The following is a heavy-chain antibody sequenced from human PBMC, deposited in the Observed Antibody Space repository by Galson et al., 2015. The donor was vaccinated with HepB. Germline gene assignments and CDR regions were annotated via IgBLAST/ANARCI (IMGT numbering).Heavy chain of an antibody. CDR1: GFTFSSYA. J-gene: IGHJ4*02. Sequence: SLRLSCAASGFTFSSYAMHWVRQAPGKGLEWVAVISYDGGNKYYADSVKGRFTISRDNSKNTLYLQMNSLRAEDTAVYYCARDHRAGIEFLYYFDYWGQGTLVTVSS. D-gene: IGHD6-13*01. V-gene: IGHV3-30*04. CDR3: ARDHRAGIEFLYYFDY. CDR2: ISYDGGNK.